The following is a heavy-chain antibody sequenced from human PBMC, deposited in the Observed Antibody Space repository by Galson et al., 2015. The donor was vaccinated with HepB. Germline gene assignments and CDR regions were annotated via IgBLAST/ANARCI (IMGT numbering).Heavy chain of an antibody. CDR2: ISGGTTYS. CDR1: GFIFSDYY. D-gene: IGHD4-17*01. CDR3: ARVADSDYGDHTHFDY. J-gene: IGHJ4*02. Sequence: SLRLSCAASGFIFSDYYMSWIRQAPGKGLEWLSYISGGTTYSNYADSVKGRFTISRDNAKNSLYLQINSLRADDTAVYYCARVADSDYGDHTHFDYWGQGTQVTVSS. V-gene: IGHV3-11*06.